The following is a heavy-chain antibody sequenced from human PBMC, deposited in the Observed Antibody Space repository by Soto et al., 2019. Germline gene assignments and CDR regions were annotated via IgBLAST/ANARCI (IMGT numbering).Heavy chain of an antibody. D-gene: IGHD5-18*01. Sequence: GESLQISCKGSGYSFTSYWIGWVRQMPGKGLEWLGIIYPGDSDTRYSPSFQGQVTISADKSISTAYLQWSSLKASDTAMYYCARHAFWSWPSDTAMVPISDYWGQGTLVTVSS. CDR1: GYSFTSYW. CDR2: IYPGDSDT. CDR3: ARHAFWSWPSDTAMVPISDY. V-gene: IGHV5-51*01. J-gene: IGHJ4*02.